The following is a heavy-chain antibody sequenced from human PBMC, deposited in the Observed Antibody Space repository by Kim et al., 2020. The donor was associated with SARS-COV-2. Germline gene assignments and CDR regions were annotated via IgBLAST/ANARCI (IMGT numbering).Heavy chain of an antibody. Sequence: GESLKISCATAGFTFSGSAIHWVRQASGKGLEWVGRIRSKANDHATDYAPSVKGRFTFSRNDSQSTGYLQMNSLKTDDTAVYYCITIIGVVYKWGQGTLVSVSS. D-gene: IGHD3-3*01. CDR3: ITIIGVVYK. V-gene: IGHV3-73*01. CDR2: IRSKANDHAT. CDR1: GFTFSGSA. J-gene: IGHJ4*02.